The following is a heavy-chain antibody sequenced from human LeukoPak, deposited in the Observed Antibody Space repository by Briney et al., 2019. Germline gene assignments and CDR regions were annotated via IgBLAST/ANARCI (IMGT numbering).Heavy chain of an antibody. Sequence: GSLRLSCSASGFTFSSYAMHWVRQAPGKGLEYVSAISDSGGSTYYADSVKGRFTISRDNSKNTLYLQMSSLRAEDTAVYFCVRGYSFGPYGMDVWGQGTTVTVSS. D-gene: IGHD2-15*01. CDR3: VRGYSFGPYGMDV. CDR1: GFTFSSYA. J-gene: IGHJ6*02. CDR2: ISDSGGST. V-gene: IGHV3-64D*09.